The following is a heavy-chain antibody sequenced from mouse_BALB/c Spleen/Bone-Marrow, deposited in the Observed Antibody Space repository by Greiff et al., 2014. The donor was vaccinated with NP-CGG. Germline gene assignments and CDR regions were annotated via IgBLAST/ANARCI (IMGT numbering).Heavy chain of an antibody. CDR3: AREMVFDITTVVATGGYYFDY. CDR2: INPSNGRA. J-gene: IGHJ2*01. CDR1: GYTFTSYW. V-gene: IGHV1S81*02. D-gene: IGHD1-1*01. Sequence: LQESGAELVKPGASLKLSCKASGYTFTSYWMHWVKQRPGQGLEWIGEINPSNGRANYNEKFKSKATLTVDKSSSTAYMQLSSLTSEDSAVYYCAREMVFDITTVVATGGYYFDYWGQGTTLTVSS.